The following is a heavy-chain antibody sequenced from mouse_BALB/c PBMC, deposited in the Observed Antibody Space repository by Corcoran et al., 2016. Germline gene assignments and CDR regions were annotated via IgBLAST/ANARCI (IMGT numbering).Heavy chain of an antibody. J-gene: IGHJ3*01. CDR3: SRDPAWFAY. Sequence: QIQLVQSGPELKKPGETVKISCKASGYTFTNYGMNWVKQAPGKGLKWLGWINTYTAEPTYADDFKGRFAFSLETSASTAYLQINNLKNEDTVTYFCSRDPAWFAYWGQGTLVTVSA. CDR2: INTYTAEP. CDR1: GYTFTNYG. V-gene: IGHV9-3-1*01.